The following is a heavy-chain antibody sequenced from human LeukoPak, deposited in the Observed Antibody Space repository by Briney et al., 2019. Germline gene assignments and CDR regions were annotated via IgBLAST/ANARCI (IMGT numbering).Heavy chain of an antibody. Sequence: ASVKVACKVSGYTLAELSMHWVRQAPGKWLEWMGGFDPEDGETIYAQKFQGTVTMSEDSSTDTAYMELSSLRSEDTAVYYCATVLYYHDSSGSFDYWSQGTLVTVSS. J-gene: IGHJ4*02. CDR3: ATVLYYHDSSGSFDY. V-gene: IGHV1-24*01. CDR2: FDPEDGET. D-gene: IGHD3-22*01. CDR1: GYTLAELS.